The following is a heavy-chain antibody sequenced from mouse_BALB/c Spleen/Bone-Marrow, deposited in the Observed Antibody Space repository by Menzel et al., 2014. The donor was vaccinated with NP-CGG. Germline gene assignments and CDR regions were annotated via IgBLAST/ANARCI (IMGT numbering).Heavy chain of an antibody. CDR2: INSDGGST. Sequence: EVQVVESGGGLVQPGESLKLSCESNEYEFPSHDMSWVRKTPEKRLELVAAINSDGGSTYYPDTMERRFIISRDNPKKSLYLQMSSLRSEDTSFYYCARHGDYYGSSLFAYWGQGTLVTVSA. D-gene: IGHD1-1*01. J-gene: IGHJ3*01. V-gene: IGHV5-2*01. CDR1: EYEFPSHD. CDR3: ARHGDYYGSSLFAY.